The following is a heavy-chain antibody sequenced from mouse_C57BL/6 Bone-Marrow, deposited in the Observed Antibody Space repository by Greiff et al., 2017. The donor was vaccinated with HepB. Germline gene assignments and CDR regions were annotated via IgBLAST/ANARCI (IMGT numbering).Heavy chain of an antibody. V-gene: IGHV1-69*01. D-gene: IGHD1-1*01. J-gene: IGHJ1*03. CDR1: GYTFTSYW. CDR3: ARRHYYGSSYGGWYFDV. Sequence: VQLQQPGAELVMPGASVKLSCKASGYTFTSYWMHWVKQRPGQGLEWIGEIDPSDSYTNYNQKFKGKSTLTVDKSSSTAYMQLSSLTSEDSAVYYCARRHYYGSSYGGWYFDVWGTGTTVTVSS. CDR2: IDPSDSYT.